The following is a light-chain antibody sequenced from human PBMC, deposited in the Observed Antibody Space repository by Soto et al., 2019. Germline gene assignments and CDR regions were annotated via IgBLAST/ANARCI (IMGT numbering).Light chain of an antibody. V-gene: IGKV1-27*01. Sequence: DIQMTQSPSSLSASVGDRVTITCRASQGISNYLAWYQQQPGKVPKLLIYVASTLQSGVPYRFSGSGSGTDFTLTISSLQPEDVATYYCQKYNSAPWTCGQGTKVEIK. CDR2: VAS. J-gene: IGKJ1*01. CDR1: QGISNY. CDR3: QKYNSAPWT.